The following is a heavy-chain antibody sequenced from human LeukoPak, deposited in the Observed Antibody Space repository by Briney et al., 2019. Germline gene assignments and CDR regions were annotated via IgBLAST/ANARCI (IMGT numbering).Heavy chain of an antibody. Sequence: GGSLRLSCAASGVMFPSYWMTWVRQAPGKGLEWVANIKQDGSEKYYVDSVKGRFTISRDNAKNSVYLQMNSLRAEDTAVYYCARDQRYCSSSSCPWEPFDYWGQGTLVTVSS. J-gene: IGHJ4*02. D-gene: IGHD2-2*01. CDR1: GVMFPSYW. CDR3: ARDQRYCSSSSCPWEPFDY. V-gene: IGHV3-7*05. CDR2: IKQDGSEK.